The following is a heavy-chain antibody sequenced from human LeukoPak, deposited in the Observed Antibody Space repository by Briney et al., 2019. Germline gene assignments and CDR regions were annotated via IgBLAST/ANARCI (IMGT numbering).Heavy chain of an antibody. D-gene: IGHD2-2*01. CDR3: ARRYCSSTSCLIDY. Sequence: PGGSLRLSCAASGFTFSSYEMNWVRQAPGKGLEWVSYISSSGTTIYYADSVKGRFTISRDNAKNSLYLQMISLRAEDTAVYYCARRYCSSTSCLIDYWGQGTLVTVSS. J-gene: IGHJ4*02. V-gene: IGHV3-48*03. CDR2: ISSSGTTI. CDR1: GFTFSSYE.